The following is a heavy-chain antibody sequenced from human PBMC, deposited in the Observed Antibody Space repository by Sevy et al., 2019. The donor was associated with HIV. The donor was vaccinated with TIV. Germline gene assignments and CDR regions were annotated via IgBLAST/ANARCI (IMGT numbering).Heavy chain of an antibody. D-gene: IGHD6-13*01. CDR3: ARAGIAARPYYYYGMDV. J-gene: IGHJ6*02. CDR1: GDSVSSGTYY. Sequence: SETLSLTCTVSGDSVSSGTYYWTWIRQPPGKGLEWIGYIYYTGNTSYNPSLKSRVTISVDTSKNQFSLMLTPLTAADTAVYYCARAGIAARPYYYYGMDVWGQGTTVTVSS. CDR2: IYYTGNT. V-gene: IGHV4-61*01.